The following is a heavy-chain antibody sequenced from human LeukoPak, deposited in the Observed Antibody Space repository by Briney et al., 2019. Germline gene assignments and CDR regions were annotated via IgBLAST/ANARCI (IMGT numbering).Heavy chain of an antibody. J-gene: IGHJ4*02. CDR3: ARQVVAVAGNGYFDY. CDR2: IYYSGST. Sequence: SETLSLTCTVSGGSISSYYWGWIRQPPGKGLEWIGSIYYSGSTYYNASLKSRGTISVDTSKNQFSLKLNSVTAADTAVYFCARQVVAVAGNGYFDYWGQGTLVTVSS. V-gene: IGHV4-39*01. D-gene: IGHD6-19*01. CDR1: GGSISSYY.